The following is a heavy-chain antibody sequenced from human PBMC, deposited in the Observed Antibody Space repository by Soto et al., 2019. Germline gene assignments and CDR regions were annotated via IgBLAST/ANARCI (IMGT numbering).Heavy chain of an antibody. J-gene: IGHJ1*01. Sequence: ESGGGVVQPGTSLRVSCVGSGFTFRSYVIHWVRQAPGKGLEWVALTSYDGSDKYYGDSVRGRFTISRDNSRNTVDLQMDSLRLEDTALYYCARWGTTGGLDVWGQGTLASVSS. CDR3: ARWGTTGGLDV. V-gene: IGHV3-30*19. CDR2: TSYDGSDK. CDR1: GFTFRSYV. D-gene: IGHD3-16*01.